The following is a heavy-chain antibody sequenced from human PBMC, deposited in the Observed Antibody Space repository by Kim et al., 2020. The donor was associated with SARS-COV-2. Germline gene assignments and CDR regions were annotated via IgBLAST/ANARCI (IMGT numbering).Heavy chain of an antibody. V-gene: IGHV4-61*01. Sequence: SETLSLTCTVSGGSVSSGSYYWSWIRQPPGKGLEWIGYIYYSGSTNYNPSLKSRVTISVDTSKNQFSLKLSSVTAADTAVYYCARGALVAGEIDYWGQGTLVTVSS. J-gene: IGHJ4*02. D-gene: IGHD2-15*01. CDR3: ARGALVAGEIDY. CDR2: IYYSGST. CDR1: GGSVSSGSYY.